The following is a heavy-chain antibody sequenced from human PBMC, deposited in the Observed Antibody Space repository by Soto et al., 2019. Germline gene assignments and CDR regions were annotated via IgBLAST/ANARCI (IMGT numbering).Heavy chain of an antibody. V-gene: IGHV3-74*01. CDR2: INSDGSST. CDR1: GFTFSSYW. J-gene: IGHJ4*02. CDR3: VGTSLVVAAATRVDY. D-gene: IGHD2-15*01. Sequence: EVQLVESGGGLVQPGGSLRLSCAASGFTFSSYWMHWVRQAPGKGLVWVSRINSDGSSTSYADSVKGRFTISRDNAKNTLYLQMNTLSAAVTAVYYCVGTSLVVAAATRVDYWGQGTLVTVSS.